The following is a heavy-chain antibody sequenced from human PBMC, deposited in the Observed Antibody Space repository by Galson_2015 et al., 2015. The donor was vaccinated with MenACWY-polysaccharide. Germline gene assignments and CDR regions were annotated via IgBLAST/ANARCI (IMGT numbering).Heavy chain of an antibody. D-gene: IGHD4-17*01. V-gene: IGHV4-34*01. CDR1: GGSFSGYY. Sequence: SETLSLTCAVYGGSFSGYYWSWIRQPPGKGLEWIGEINHSGSTNYNPSLKSRVTISVDTSKNQFSLKLSSVTAADTAVYYCASGGATVTPDRLRYWGQGTLVTVSS. CDR2: INHSGST. CDR3: ASGGATVTPDRLRY. J-gene: IGHJ4*02.